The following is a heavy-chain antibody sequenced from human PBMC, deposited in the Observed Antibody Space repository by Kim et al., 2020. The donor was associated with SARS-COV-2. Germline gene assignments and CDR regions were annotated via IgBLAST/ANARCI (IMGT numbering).Heavy chain of an antibody. Sequence: ASVKVSCKASGYTFTSYYMHWVRQAPGQGLEWMGIINPSGGSTSYAQKFQGRVTMTRDTSTSTVYMELSSLRSEDTAVYYCARVMATVTTRLYYGMDVWGQGTTVTVSS. D-gene: IGHD4-17*01. CDR3: ARVMATVTTRLYYGMDV. CDR2: INPSGGST. V-gene: IGHV1-46*01. J-gene: IGHJ6*02. CDR1: GYTFTSYY.